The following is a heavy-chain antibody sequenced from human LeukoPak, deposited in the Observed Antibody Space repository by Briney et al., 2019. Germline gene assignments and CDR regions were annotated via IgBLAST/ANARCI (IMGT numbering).Heavy chain of an antibody. CDR3: ANGYYPDAFNI. J-gene: IGHJ3*02. Sequence: PSQTLSLTCSVSGGSISSGDYYWRWIRQPPGKGLEWIGYIYYSGSTYYNPSLKSRLTISLDTSKNQFSLKLSSVTAADTAVYYCANGYYPDAFNIWGQGTMVTVSS. D-gene: IGHD3-22*01. CDR2: IYYSGST. V-gene: IGHV4-30-4*01. CDR1: GGSISSGDYY.